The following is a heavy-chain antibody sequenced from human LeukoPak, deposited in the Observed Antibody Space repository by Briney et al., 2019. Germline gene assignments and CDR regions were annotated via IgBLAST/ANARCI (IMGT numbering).Heavy chain of an antibody. J-gene: IGHJ4*02. V-gene: IGHV1-69*13. CDR2: IIPIFGTA. Sequence: SVKVSCKASGGAFSSYAISWVRQAPGQGLEWMGGIIPIFGTANYAQKFQGRVTITADESTSTAYMELSSLRSEDTAVYYCASGTGFWSGYYTFDYWGQGTLVTVSS. D-gene: IGHD3-3*01. CDR3: ASGTGFWSGYYTFDY. CDR1: GGAFSSYA.